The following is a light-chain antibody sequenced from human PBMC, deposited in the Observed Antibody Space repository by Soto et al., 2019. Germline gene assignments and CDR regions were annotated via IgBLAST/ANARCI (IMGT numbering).Light chain of an antibody. CDR1: SSDVGAYNY. CDR2: DVN. J-gene: IGLJ1*01. V-gene: IGLV2-14*03. CDR3: NSYAGSKTSA. Sequence: QSALTQTASVSGSPGQSITISCTGTSSDVGAYNYVSWYQHHPGKAPKLMIFDVNNRPSGVSDRFSGSKSGNTASLTISGLQAEDEADYYCNSYAGSKTSAFGSGTKVTVL.